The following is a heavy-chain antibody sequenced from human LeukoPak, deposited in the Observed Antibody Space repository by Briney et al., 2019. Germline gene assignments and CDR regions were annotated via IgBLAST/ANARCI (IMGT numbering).Heavy chain of an antibody. CDR1: GGSISSYY. Sequence: SETLSLTCTVSGGSISSYYWSWIRQPPGKGLEWIGYIYYSGSTKYNPSLKSRVTISVDTSKNQLSLKLSSVTAADTAVYYCARDLWFGAGRVFDIWGQGTMVTVSS. D-gene: IGHD3-10*01. CDR3: ARDLWFGAGRVFDI. CDR2: IYYSGST. V-gene: IGHV4-59*12. J-gene: IGHJ3*02.